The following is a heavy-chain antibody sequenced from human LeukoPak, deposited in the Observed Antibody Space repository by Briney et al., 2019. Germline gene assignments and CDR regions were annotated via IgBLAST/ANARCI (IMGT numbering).Heavy chain of an antibody. CDR2: ISYDGSNK. D-gene: IGHD5-18*01. Sequence: GGSLRLSCAASGFTFSSYAIHWVRQAPGKGLEWVAVISYDGSNKYYADSVKGRFTISRDNSKNTLYLQMNSLRAEDTAVYYCAKDQIQGRYSYGYMIDYWGQGTLVTVSS. J-gene: IGHJ4*02. V-gene: IGHV3-30-3*01. CDR3: AKDQIQGRYSYGYMIDY. CDR1: GFTFSSYA.